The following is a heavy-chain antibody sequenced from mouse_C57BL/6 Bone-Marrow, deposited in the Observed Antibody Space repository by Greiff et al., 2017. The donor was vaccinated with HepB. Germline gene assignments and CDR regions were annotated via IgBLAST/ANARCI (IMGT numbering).Heavy chain of an antibody. J-gene: IGHJ3*01. D-gene: IGHD3-2*02. V-gene: IGHV5-17*01. CDR2: ISSGSSTI. CDR3: ATAQATLGFAY. CDR1: GFTFSDYG. Sequence: EVQLMESGGGLVKPGGSLKLSCAASGFTFSDYGMHWVRQAPEKGLEWVAYISSGSSTIYYADTVKGRFTISRDNAKNTLFLQMTSLRSEDTAMYYCATAQATLGFAYWGQGTLVTVSA.